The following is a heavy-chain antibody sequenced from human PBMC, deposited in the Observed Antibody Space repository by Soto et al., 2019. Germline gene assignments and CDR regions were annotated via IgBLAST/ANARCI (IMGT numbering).Heavy chain of an antibody. Sequence: PSETLSLTCSVSGGSIVDYYWSWIRQPPGKGLEWIGFIYYTGNTRYNPSLGSRVTISLDTSKNQFSLKLTSATAADTAFYYCARDVNRWELRGLFDPWGRGALVTVSS. CDR1: GGSIVDYY. V-gene: IGHV4-59*01. J-gene: IGHJ5*02. CDR2: IYYTGNT. CDR3: ARDVNRWELRGLFDP. D-gene: IGHD1-7*01.